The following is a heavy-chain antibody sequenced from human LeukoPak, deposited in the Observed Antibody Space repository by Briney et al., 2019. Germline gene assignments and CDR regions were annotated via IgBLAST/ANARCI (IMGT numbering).Heavy chain of an antibody. J-gene: IGHJ4*02. CDR3: ARAMCRGVIIPCLGY. CDR1: GYIFTDYY. Sequence: GASVTVSCKASGYIFTDYYMHWVRQAPGQGLEWVGRINPNNCGTYYSQKFQGRVTITRDTSVRTAYMDLSGLRDDHRHVHYLARAMCRGVIIPCLGYWGEGALVTVSP. V-gene: IGHV1-2*05. CDR2: INPNNCGT. D-gene: IGHD3-10*01.